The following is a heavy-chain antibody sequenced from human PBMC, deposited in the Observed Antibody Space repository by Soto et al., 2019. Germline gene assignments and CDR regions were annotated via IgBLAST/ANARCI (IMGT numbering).Heavy chain of an antibody. D-gene: IGHD6-6*01. Sequence: QVQLVESGGGVVQPGRSLRLSCAASGFTFSSYGMHWVRQAPGKGLEWVAVIWYDGSNKYYADSVKGRFTISRDNSKNTLNLKMNSLRAEDTAVYYCARDRRGPKVAARPSYYYYGMDVWGQGTTVTVSS. V-gene: IGHV3-33*01. CDR3: ARDRRGPKVAARPSYYYYGMDV. CDR2: IWYDGSNK. CDR1: GFTFSSYG. J-gene: IGHJ6*02.